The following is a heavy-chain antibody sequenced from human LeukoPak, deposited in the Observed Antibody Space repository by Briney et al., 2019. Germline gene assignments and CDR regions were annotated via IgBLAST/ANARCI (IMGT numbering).Heavy chain of an antibody. J-gene: IGHJ6*04. Sequence: SETLSLACAVSGGSISNTRYYLGWIRQPPGKGLEWIASIYYSGRTYHNPSLKSRVTISVDTSMNQLSLKVTSVTATDTAVYYSVRHLDVWGKGTTVTVSS. CDR2: IYYSGRT. CDR1: GGSISNTRYY. CDR3: VRHLDV. V-gene: IGHV4-39*01.